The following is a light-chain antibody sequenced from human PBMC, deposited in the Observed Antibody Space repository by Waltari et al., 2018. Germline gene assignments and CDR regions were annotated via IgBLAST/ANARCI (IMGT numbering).Light chain of an antibody. J-gene: IGLJ2*01. Sequence: SYELTQPPSVSVSPGQTATITCSGDKLGNKYAYWYQQKPGQSPVLVSYQDNKRPSGIPERFSGSNSGNTATLTISGTQAMDEATYFCQAWDTTTVVFGGGTKLTVL. V-gene: IGLV3-1*01. CDR3: QAWDTTTVV. CDR1: KLGNKY. CDR2: QDN.